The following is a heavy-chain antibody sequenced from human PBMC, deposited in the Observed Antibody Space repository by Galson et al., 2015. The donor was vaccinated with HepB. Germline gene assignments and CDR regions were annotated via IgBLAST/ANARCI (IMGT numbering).Heavy chain of an antibody. J-gene: IGHJ4*02. CDR3: ARPLVDSPMGYDYFFDL. CDR1: GFTLRTYS. Sequence: SLRLSCAASGFTLRTYSISWVRQAPGKGLEWVSYISGDTLTIYHADSVKGRFTIFRDNAENTVSLQMNSLRAEDTAVYYCARPLVDSPMGYDYFFDLWGQGARVTVAS. V-gene: IGHV3-48*04. D-gene: IGHD3-3*01. CDR2: ISGDTLTI.